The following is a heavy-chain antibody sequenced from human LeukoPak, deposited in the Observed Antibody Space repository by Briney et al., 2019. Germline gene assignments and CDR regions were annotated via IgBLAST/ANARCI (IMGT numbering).Heavy chain of an antibody. V-gene: IGHV4-38-2*02. CDR3: WRDRTYGSGSDHFDY. J-gene: IGHJ4*02. Sequence: PSETLSLTCTVSGYSIRSGYYWGWIRQPPGKGLEWIGSIYQSGSSYYNPSLKSRVIISVDTSKNKLSLKLNSVTAADTAVYYCWRDRTYGSGSDHFDYWGQGTLVTVSS. CDR2: IYQSGSS. CDR1: GYSIRSGYY. D-gene: IGHD3-10*01.